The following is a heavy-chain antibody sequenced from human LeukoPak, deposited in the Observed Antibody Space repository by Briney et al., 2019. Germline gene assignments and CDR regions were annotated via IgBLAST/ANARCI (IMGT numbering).Heavy chain of an antibody. CDR3: VRGRGDYYDSSGGYYFDF. V-gene: IGHV4-31*03. CDR2: TYYSGST. Sequence: SETLSLTCTVSGGSISTGGYYWSWIRQHPEKGLEWIGYTYYSGSTYYSPSLKSRVTISEDTSTNQFSLKLSSVTAADTAVYYCVRGRGDYYDSSGGYYFDFWGQGTLVTVSS. J-gene: IGHJ4*02. D-gene: IGHD3-22*01. CDR1: GGSISTGGYY.